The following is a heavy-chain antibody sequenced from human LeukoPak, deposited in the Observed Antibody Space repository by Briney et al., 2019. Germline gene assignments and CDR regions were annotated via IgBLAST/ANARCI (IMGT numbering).Heavy chain of an antibody. Sequence: GESLKISCKVSGYTFTSEGIGWVRKIHGKGLEWMGTIDPSDSDSRFSPSFRGQVPISADKSSSTTYLQLNSLKASDTAIYYCARRWGRSGAYYNGDAVFDRWGQGTLVTVSS. CDR2: IDPSDSDS. CDR3: ARRWGRSGAYYNGDAVFDR. D-gene: IGHD3-10*01. CDR1: GYTFTSEG. J-gene: IGHJ4*02. V-gene: IGHV5-51*01.